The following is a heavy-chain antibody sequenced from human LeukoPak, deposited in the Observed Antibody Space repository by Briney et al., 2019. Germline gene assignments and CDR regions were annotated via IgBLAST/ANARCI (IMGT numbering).Heavy chain of an antibody. D-gene: IGHD6-19*01. CDR2: ISSSHNYI. V-gene: IGHV3-21*01. CDR1: GFTFSDYS. Sequence: GGSLRLSCAASGFTFSDYSMTWVRQAPGKGLEWFSFISSSHNYIYYADSVKGRFTISRDNAKNSLYLQMNSLRAEDTAVYYCAREIAVAGPYYFGYWGQGTLVTVSS. CDR3: AREIAVAGPYYFGY. J-gene: IGHJ4*02.